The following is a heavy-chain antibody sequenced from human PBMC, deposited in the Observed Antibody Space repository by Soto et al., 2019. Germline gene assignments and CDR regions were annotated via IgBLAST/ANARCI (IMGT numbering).Heavy chain of an antibody. CDR1: GFTFSSYG. J-gene: IGHJ4*02. V-gene: IGHV3-30*18. D-gene: IGHD1-26*01. CDR3: ANVTSGSYDY. CDR2: ISYDGSNK. Sequence: QVQLVESGGGVVQPGRSLRLSCAASGFTFSSYGMHWVRQAPGKGLEWVAVISYDGSNKYYADSVKGRFTISRDNSKNTLYLQMNSLRAEDTAVYYCANVTSGSYDYWGQGTLVTVSS.